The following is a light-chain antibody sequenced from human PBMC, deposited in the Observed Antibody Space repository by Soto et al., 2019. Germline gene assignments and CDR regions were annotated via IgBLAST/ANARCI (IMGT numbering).Light chain of an antibody. Sequence: EIVLTQSPATLSLPPGERATLSCRASQSVSSYLAWYQQKPGQAPRLLIYDASNRATGIPARFSGSGSGTNFTLTISSLEPEDFAVYYCQQRGTFGQGTKVDIK. J-gene: IGKJ1*01. V-gene: IGKV3-11*01. CDR2: DAS. CDR1: QSVSSY. CDR3: QQRGT.